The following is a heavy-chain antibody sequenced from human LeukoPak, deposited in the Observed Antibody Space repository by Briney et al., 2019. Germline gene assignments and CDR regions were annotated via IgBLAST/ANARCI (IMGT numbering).Heavy chain of an antibody. CDR1: GYTLTELS. D-gene: IGHD2-2*02. CDR2: FDPEDGET. Sequence: ASVKVSCTVSGYTLTELSMHWVRQAPGKGLEWMGGFDPEDGETIYAQKFQGRVTMTEDTSTDTAYMELSSLRSEDTAVYYCATARRGYCSSTSCYTGLYWFDPWGQGTLVTVSS. V-gene: IGHV1-24*01. CDR3: ATARRGYCSSTSCYTGLYWFDP. J-gene: IGHJ5*02.